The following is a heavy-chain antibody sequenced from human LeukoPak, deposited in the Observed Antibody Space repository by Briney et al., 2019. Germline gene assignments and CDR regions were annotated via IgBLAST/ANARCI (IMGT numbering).Heavy chain of an antibody. CDR3: AREGPDIVVVPAATESHQLASENTNWFDL. CDR1: GGTVSSYA. V-gene: IGHV1-69*13. J-gene: IGHJ5*02. D-gene: IGHD2-2*01. Sequence: SVKVSCKASGGTVSSYAISWVRQAPGQGLEWMGGIIPIFGTANYAQKFQGRVTITADESTSTAYMELSSLRSEDTAVYYCAREGPDIVVVPAATESHQLASENTNWFDLWGQRTLVTVSS. CDR2: IIPIFGTA.